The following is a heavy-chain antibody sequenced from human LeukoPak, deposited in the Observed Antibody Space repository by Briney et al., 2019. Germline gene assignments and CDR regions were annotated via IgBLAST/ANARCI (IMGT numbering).Heavy chain of an antibody. CDR1: GFTFCNAW. V-gene: IGHV4-4*02. CDR3: ARTQARGYRLFHNWFDP. D-gene: IGHD6-13*01. CDR2: INHSGST. J-gene: IGHJ5*02. Sequence: GSLRLSCATSGFTFCNAWMTWVRQAQGKGLEWIGEINHSGSTNYNPSLKSRVTISVDTSKNQFSLKLSSVTAADTAVYYCARTQARGYRLFHNWFDPWGQGTLVTVSS.